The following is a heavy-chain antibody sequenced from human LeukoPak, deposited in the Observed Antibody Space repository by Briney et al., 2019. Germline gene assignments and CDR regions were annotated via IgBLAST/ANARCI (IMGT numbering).Heavy chain of an antibody. J-gene: IGHJ4*02. V-gene: IGHV4-59*01. CDR2: IYYSGST. CDR3: ARVRDMTYYFDY. CDR1: DASISSYY. D-gene: IGHD2-15*01. Sequence: NASETLSLTCTVSDASISSYYWSWIRQPPGKGLEWIGYIYYSGSTNYNPSLKSRVTISVDTSKNQFSLKLSSVTAADTAVYYCARVRDMTYYFDYWGQGTLVTVSS.